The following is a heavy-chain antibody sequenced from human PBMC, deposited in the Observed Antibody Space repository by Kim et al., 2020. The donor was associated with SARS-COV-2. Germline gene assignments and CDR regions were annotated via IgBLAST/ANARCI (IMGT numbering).Heavy chain of an antibody. Sequence: SVKVSCKASGNTFSNHAITWVRQAPGQGLEWMGRIIPMIGIRDYAQKFQGRVTISADKSTTTAYMELSSLRSDDTAVYYCEREAHITMGRGVDGGGWFDPWGQGTLVTVSS. V-gene: IGHV1-69*04. D-gene: IGHD3-10*01. CDR3: EREAHITMGRGVDGGGWFDP. CDR1: GNTFSNHA. J-gene: IGHJ5*02. CDR2: IIPMIGIR.